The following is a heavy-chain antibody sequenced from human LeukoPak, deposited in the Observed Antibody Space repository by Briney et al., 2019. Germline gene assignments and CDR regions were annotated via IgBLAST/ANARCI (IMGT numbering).Heavy chain of an antibody. D-gene: IGHD3-22*01. CDR1: GFTFSSRW. CDR2: IKEDGSKK. V-gene: IGHV3-7*03. J-gene: IGHJ4*02. CDR3: ATPLDYYDTCGRHQGGD. Sequence: GGSLRLSCAASGFTFSSRWMTWVRQAPGKGLEWVANIKEDGSKKNYVDSVKGRFTISRDNAKNSLYLQMSGLRAEDTALYYCATPLDYYDTCGRHQGGDWGQGTLVTVSS.